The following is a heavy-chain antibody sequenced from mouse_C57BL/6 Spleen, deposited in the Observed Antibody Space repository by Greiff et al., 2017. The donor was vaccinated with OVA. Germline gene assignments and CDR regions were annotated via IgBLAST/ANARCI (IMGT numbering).Heavy chain of an antibody. J-gene: IGHJ1*03. Sequence: EVQLQESEGGLVQPGSSMKLSCTASGFTFSDYYMAWVRQVPEKGLEWVANINYDGSSTYYLDSLKSRFIISRDNAKNILYLQMSSLKSEDTATYYCARRHYGSSYGYFDVWGTGTTVTVSS. CDR3: ARRHYGSSYGYFDV. CDR2: INYDGSST. CDR1: GFTFSDYY. V-gene: IGHV5-16*02. D-gene: IGHD1-1*01.